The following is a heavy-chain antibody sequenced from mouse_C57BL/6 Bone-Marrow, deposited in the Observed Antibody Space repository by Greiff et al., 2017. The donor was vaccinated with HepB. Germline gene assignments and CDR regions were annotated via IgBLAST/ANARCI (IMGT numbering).Heavy chain of an antibody. V-gene: IGHV5-4*03. J-gene: IGHJ1*03. CDR3: AGVPWYFDV. Sequence: EVMLVESGGGLVKPGGSLKLSCAASGFTFSSYAMSWVRQTPEKRLEWVATISDGGSYTYYPDNVKGRFTISRDNAKNNLDLQMSHLKSEDTAMYYCAGVPWYFDVWGTGTTVTVSS. CDR2: ISDGGSYT. CDR1: GFTFSSYA.